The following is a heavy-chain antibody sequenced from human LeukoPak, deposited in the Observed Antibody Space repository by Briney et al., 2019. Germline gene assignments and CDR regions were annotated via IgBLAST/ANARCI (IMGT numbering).Heavy chain of an antibody. Sequence: GGSLRLSCAASGFTFSSYAMSWVRQAPGKGLEWVSAISGSGGSTYYADSVKGRFTISRDNSKNTLYLQMNSLRAKDTAVYYCAKDLYWGGPAALDYWGQGTLVAVSS. D-gene: IGHD7-27*01. CDR1: GFTFSSYA. V-gene: IGHV3-23*01. CDR3: AKDLYWGGPAALDY. J-gene: IGHJ4*02. CDR2: ISGSGGST.